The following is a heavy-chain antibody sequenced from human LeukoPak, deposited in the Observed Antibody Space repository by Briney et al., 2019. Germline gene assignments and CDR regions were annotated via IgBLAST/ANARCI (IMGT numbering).Heavy chain of an antibody. CDR2: ISGSGGST. J-gene: IGHJ2*01. CDR3: AKAIYYDFWSGSANWYFDL. Sequence: PGGSLRLSCAASGFTFASYAVSWVRQAPGKGLEWVSTISGSGGSTYYADSVKGRFTISRDNSKNTLSLQMNSLRAEDTAVYYCAKAIYYDFWSGSANWYFDLWGRGTLVTVSS. D-gene: IGHD3-3*01. CDR1: GFTFASYA. V-gene: IGHV3-23*01.